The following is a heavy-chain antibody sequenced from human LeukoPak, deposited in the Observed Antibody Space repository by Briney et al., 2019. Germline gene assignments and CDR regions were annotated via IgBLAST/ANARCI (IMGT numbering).Heavy chain of an antibody. D-gene: IGHD5-18*01. J-gene: IGHJ4*02. CDR2: INPNSGGT. Sequence: ASVKVSCKASGYTFTGYYMHWVRQAPGQGLEWMGWINPNSGGTNYAQKFQGRVTMTRDTSISTAYMELSRLSSVTAADTAVYYCARQVWDSYGSYHLDYWGQGTLVTVSS. CDR1: GYTFTGYY. V-gene: IGHV1-2*02. CDR3: ARQVWDSYGSYHLDY.